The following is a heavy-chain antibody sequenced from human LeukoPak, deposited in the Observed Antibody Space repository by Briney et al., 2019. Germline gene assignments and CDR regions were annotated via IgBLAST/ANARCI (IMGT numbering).Heavy chain of an antibody. Sequence: GGSLRLSCAASGLTFSSYAMSWVRQAPGKGLEWVSAISGSGGSTYYADSVKGRFTISRDNSKNTLYLQMNSLRAEDTAVYYCAKDPVSIRFLEWLSLDYWGQGTLVTVSS. V-gene: IGHV3-23*01. CDR1: GLTFSSYA. CDR3: AKDPVSIRFLEWLSLDY. J-gene: IGHJ4*02. D-gene: IGHD3-3*01. CDR2: ISGSGGST.